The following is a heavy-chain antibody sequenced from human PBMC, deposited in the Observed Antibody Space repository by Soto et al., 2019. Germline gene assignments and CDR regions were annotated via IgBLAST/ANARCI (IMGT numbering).Heavy chain of an antibody. CDR3: ARDIVVVPDAMWSAVYDY. Sequence: QVQLVQSGAEVKKPGASVKVSCKASGYTFTSYAMHWVRQAPGQRLEWMGWINAGNGNTKYSQKFQGRVTITRDTSASTAYMELSSLRSEDTAVYYCARDIVVVPDAMWSAVYDYWGQGTLVTVSS. V-gene: IGHV1-3*01. J-gene: IGHJ4*02. CDR1: GYTFTSYA. CDR2: INAGNGNT. D-gene: IGHD2-2*01.